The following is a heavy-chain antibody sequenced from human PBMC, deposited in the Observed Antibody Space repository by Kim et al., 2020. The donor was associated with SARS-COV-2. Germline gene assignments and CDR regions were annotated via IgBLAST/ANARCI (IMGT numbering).Heavy chain of an antibody. CDR1: GFTFSSYA. D-gene: IGHD3-10*01. CDR2: ISYDGSNK. Sequence: GGSLRLSCAASGFTFSSYAMHWVRQAPGKGLEWVAVISYDGSNKYYADSVKGRFTISRDNSKNTLYLQMNSLRAEDTAVYYCARDLPHYYTSGSSVGSDYYYGMAVWGQGTTVTVSS. CDR3: ARDLPHYYTSGSSVGSDYYYGMAV. V-gene: IGHV3-30*04. J-gene: IGHJ6*02.